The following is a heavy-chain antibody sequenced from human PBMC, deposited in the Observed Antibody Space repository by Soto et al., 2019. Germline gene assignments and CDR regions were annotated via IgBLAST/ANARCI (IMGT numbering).Heavy chain of an antibody. CDR3: AREGSYSAYNFAHGIQLWSFDF. J-gene: IGHJ4*02. Sequence: SETLSLTCTVSGGSINTFYWSWVRQPAGKGLEWIGRIFSSGSTSFNPSLESRVAMSVDTSKNHFSLNLSSVTAADLAVYYCAREGSYSAYNFAHGIQLWSFDFWGQGALVTVSS. D-gene: IGHD5-12*01. CDR1: GGSINTFY. CDR2: IFSSGST. V-gene: IGHV4-4*07.